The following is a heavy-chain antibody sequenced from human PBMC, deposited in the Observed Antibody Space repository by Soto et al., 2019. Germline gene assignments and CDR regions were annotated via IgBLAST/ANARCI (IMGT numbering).Heavy chain of an antibody. CDR1: GFSLSNARMG. CDR3: ARIEVLPAATAHNWFDP. J-gene: IGHJ5*02. D-gene: IGHD2-2*01. Sequence: SGPTLVNPTETLTLPCTVSGFSLSNARMGVSWIRQPTGKALEWLAHIFSNDEKSYSTSLKSRLTISKDTSKSQVVLTMTNMDPVDTATYYCARIEVLPAATAHNWFDPRGPATLLTRSS. V-gene: IGHV2-26*01. CDR2: IFSNDEK.